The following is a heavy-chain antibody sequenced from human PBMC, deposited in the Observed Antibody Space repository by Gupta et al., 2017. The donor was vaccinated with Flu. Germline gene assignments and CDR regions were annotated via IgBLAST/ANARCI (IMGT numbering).Heavy chain of an antibody. V-gene: IGHV4-4*07. J-gene: IGHJ4*02. CDR2: IHSSGTS. CDR1: GGSISGYY. D-gene: IGHD6-19*01. Sequence: QVQLQESGPGLVKPSETLSLTCTVSGGSISGYYWSWLRQPAGKGLEWIGRIHSSGTSISNPSLKSRVHLSVDTSKNQFSLKLTSVTAADTAVYYCARDISDLAVTDPNLDCWGRGILVIVSS. CDR3: ARDISDLAVTDPNLDC.